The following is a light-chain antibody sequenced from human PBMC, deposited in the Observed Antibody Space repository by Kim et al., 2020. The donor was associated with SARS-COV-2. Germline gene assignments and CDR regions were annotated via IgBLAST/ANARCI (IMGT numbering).Light chain of an antibody. J-gene: IGKJ1*01. CDR2: GAS. V-gene: IGKV3-20*01. CDR3: QQYGSSPWT. Sequence: EIVLTQSPGTLSLSPGERATLSCRASQSVSSSYLAWYQQKPGQAPRLLIYGASSRATGIPDRFSGSGSGTDFTRTISRLEPEDFAVYYCQQYGSSPWTFVQGTKVDIK. CDR1: QSVSSSY.